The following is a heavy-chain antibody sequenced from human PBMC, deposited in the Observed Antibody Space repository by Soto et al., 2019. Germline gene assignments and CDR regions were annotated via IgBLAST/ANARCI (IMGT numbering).Heavy chain of an antibody. J-gene: IGHJ4*02. V-gene: IGHV4-34*01. Sequence: SETVSLTCAVYGGSFSGYYWSWIRQPPGKGLEWIGEINHSGSTNYNPSLKSRVTISVDTSKNQFTLKLSSVTAADTAVYYCARARRNWNVYYFAWWGQGSLVT. CDR1: GGSFSGYY. CDR2: INHSGST. CDR3: ARARRNWNVYYFAW. D-gene: IGHD1-1*01.